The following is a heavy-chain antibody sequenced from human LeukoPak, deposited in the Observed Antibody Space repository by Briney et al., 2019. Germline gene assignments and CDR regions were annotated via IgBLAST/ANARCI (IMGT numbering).Heavy chain of an antibody. Sequence: TSETLSLTCAVYGGSFSGYYWSWIRRTPGKGLEWIGEINHSGSTNYNPSLKSRVTISVDTSKNQFSLKLSSVTAADTAVYYCARGYSSGWYVKNFDYWGQGTLVTVSS. CDR3: ARGYSSGWYVKNFDY. J-gene: IGHJ4*02. CDR1: GGSFSGYY. V-gene: IGHV4-34*01. CDR2: INHSGST. D-gene: IGHD6-19*01.